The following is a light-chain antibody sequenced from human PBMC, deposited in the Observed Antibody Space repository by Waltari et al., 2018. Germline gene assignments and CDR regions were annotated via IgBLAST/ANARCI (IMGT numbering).Light chain of an antibody. J-gene: IGLJ2*01. CDR3: SSYTSSSTDVV. CDR1: SSDVVGYNY. Sequence: QSALTQPASVSGSPGQSITISCTGTSSDVVGYNYVSWYQQHPGKAPKLMIYDVSNRPSGVSNRFSGSKSGNTASLTISGLQAEDEADYYCSSYTSSSTDVVFGGGTKLTVL. CDR2: DVS. V-gene: IGLV2-14*03.